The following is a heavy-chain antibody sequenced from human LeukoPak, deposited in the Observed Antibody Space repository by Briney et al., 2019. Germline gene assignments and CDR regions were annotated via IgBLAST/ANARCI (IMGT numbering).Heavy chain of an antibody. Sequence: PGGSLRLSCAASGFSFSSYGMHWVRQAPGKGLEWWAVIWYDGSNKYYADSVKGRFTISRDNSKNTLYLQMNSLRAGDTAVYYCARDVIAAAGNNWFDPWGQGTLVTVSS. CDR1: GFSFSSYG. J-gene: IGHJ5*02. D-gene: IGHD6-13*01. V-gene: IGHV3-33*01. CDR2: IWYDGSNK. CDR3: ARDVIAAAGNNWFDP.